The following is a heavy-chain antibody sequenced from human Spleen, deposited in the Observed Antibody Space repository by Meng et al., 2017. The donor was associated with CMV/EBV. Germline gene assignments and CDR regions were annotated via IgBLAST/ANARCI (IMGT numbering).Heavy chain of an antibody. CDR2: ISSSGGTI. J-gene: IGHJ6*02. Sequence: GESLKISCAASGFTFSGYYMAWIRQAPGKGLEWISYISSSGGTIYYADSVKGRFTISRDNAKNSLYLQMNSLRAEDTAVYYCARGAMNDFWSGYYLGILQYYYYYGMDVWGQGTTVTVSS. D-gene: IGHD3-3*01. V-gene: IGHV3-11*04. CDR1: GFTFSGYY. CDR3: ARGAMNDFWSGYYLGILQYYYYYGMDV.